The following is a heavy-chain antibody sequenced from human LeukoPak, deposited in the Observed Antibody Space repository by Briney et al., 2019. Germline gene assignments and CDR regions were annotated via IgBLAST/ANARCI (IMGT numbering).Heavy chain of an antibody. Sequence: GGSLRLSCAASGFTFSSYTMNWVRQAPGKGLDWVSYISSISSTIYNADSVKGRFTISRDNAKNSLYLQMNSLRDEDTAVYYCARRIAVAGTFFDYWGQGTLVTVSS. J-gene: IGHJ4*02. CDR2: ISSISSTI. D-gene: IGHD6-19*01. CDR1: GFTFSSYT. CDR3: ARRIAVAGTFFDY. V-gene: IGHV3-48*02.